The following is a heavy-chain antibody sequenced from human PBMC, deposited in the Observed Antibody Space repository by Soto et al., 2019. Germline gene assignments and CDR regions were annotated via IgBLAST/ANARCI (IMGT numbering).Heavy chain of an antibody. CDR3: ARKQLAIDY. CDR1: GFTFDNYA. V-gene: IGHV3-9*01. CDR2: ISWNSGNT. J-gene: IGHJ4*02. D-gene: IGHD6-13*01. Sequence: GGSLRLSCAASGFTFDNYAMHWVRQAPGKGLEWVSSISWNSGNTDYAGSVKGRFTISRDNAKNSLYLQMNSLRAEDTAVYYCARKQLAIDYWGQGTLVTVSS.